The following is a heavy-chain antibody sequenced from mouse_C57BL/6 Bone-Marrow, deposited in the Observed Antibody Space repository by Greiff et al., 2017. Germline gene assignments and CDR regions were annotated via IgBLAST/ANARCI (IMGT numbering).Heavy chain of an antibody. J-gene: IGHJ4*01. V-gene: IGHV1-55*01. CDR1: GYTFTSYW. D-gene: IGHD2-3*01. CDR2: IYPGRGST. Sequence: QVQLQQPGAELVKPGASVKMSCKASGYTFTSYWITWVKQRPGQGLGWIGDIYPGRGSTNYNEQFKSKATLTVDTSSSTAYMQLSSLTAEDSAVYYCAREGLLYYYAMDYWGQGTSVTVSS. CDR3: AREGLLYYYAMDY.